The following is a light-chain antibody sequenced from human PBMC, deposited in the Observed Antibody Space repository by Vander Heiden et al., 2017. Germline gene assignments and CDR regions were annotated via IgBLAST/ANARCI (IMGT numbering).Light chain of an antibody. V-gene: IGKV4-1*01. CDR1: QSLLYSSNNKNY. CDR2: WAS. Sequence: DVVMTQSPDSLAVSLGERATINCTSSQSLLYSSNNKNYLTWYQQKPGQPPKPLIYWASTRESGVPDRFSGSGSGTDFTLAISSLQAEDVAVYYCHQYYRTPFTFGPGTKVDIK. CDR3: HQYYRTPFT. J-gene: IGKJ3*01.